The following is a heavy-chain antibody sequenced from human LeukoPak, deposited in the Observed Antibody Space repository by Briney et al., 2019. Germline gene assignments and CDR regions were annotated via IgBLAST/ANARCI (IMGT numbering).Heavy chain of an antibody. CDR1: GGTFSSYA. Sequence: SVKVSCKASGGTFSSYAISWVRQAPGQGLEWMGRIIPIFGTANYAQKFQGRVTITTDESTSTAYMELSSLRSEDTAVYYCARCNYYDSSGYPYAFDIWGQGTMVTVSS. J-gene: IGHJ3*02. D-gene: IGHD3-22*01. V-gene: IGHV1-69*05. CDR3: ARCNYYDSSGYPYAFDI. CDR2: IIPIFGTA.